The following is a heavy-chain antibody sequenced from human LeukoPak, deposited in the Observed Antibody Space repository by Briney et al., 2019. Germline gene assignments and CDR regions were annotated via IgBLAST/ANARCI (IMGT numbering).Heavy chain of an antibody. CDR2: ISSSGSTI. CDR1: GFTFSDYY. J-gene: IGHJ6*02. Sequence: GSLRLSCAASGFTFSDYYMSWIRQAPGKGLEWVSYISSSGSTIYYADSVKGRFTISRDNAKNSLYLQMNSLRAKDTAVYYCASPSWRYYYGMDVWGQGTTVTVSS. V-gene: IGHV3-11*04. CDR3: ASPSWRYYYGMDV.